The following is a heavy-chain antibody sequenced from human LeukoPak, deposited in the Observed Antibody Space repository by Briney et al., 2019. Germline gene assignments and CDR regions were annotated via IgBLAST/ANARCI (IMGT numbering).Heavy chain of an antibody. CDR2: ISSSGSTI. D-gene: IGHD6-19*01. Sequence: GGSLRLSCAASGFTFSSYEMNWVRQAPGKGLEWVSYISSSGSTIYYADSVKGRFTISRDNAKNSLYLQMNRLRAEDTAVYYCARLPSEGGWYDFDYWGQGTLVTVSS. J-gene: IGHJ4*02. V-gene: IGHV3-48*03. CDR3: ARLPSEGGWYDFDY. CDR1: GFTFSSYE.